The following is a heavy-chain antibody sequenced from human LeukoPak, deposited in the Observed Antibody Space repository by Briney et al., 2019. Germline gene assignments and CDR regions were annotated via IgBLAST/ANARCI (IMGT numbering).Heavy chain of an antibody. D-gene: IGHD6-13*01. CDR1: GGSFSGYY. CDR2: INHSGST. J-gene: IGHJ4*02. Sequence: SETLSLTCAVYGGSFSGYYWSWIRQPPGKGLEWIGEINHSGSTNYNPSLKSRVTISVDTSKNQFSLKLSSVTAADTAVYYCARRKRGYSSSWYDYWGQGTLVTVSS. CDR3: ARRKRGYSSSWYDY. V-gene: IGHV4-34*01.